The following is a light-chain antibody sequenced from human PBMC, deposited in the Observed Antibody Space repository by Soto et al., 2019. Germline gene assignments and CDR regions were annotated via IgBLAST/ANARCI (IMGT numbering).Light chain of an antibody. V-gene: IGLV2-11*01. Sequence: QSVLTQPRSVSGSPGQSVTISCTGTSSDVGTYNYVSWYQQHPGKAPKVMIYDVSKRPSGVPDRFSGSKSGNTASLTISGLQAEDEADYYCCSYAGSPRYVFGTGTKLTVL. J-gene: IGLJ1*01. CDR1: SSDVGTYNY. CDR2: DVS. CDR3: CSYAGSPRYV.